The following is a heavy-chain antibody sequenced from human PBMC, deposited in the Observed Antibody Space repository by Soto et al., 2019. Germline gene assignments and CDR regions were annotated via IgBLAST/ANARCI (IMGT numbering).Heavy chain of an antibody. V-gene: IGHV3-23*01. CDR3: TKSQCGGGSCYRLSYFDY. CDR1: GFTFGSAC. J-gene: IGHJ4*02. Sequence: PGGSLRLSCAASGFTFGSACMNCVRQAPGKGLEWVSGISGSGGSTYYADSVKGRFTISRDNSKNTLYLQMNSLRAEDTAVYYCTKSQCGGGSCYRLSYFDYWGQGTLVTVSS. D-gene: IGHD2-15*01. CDR2: ISGSGGST.